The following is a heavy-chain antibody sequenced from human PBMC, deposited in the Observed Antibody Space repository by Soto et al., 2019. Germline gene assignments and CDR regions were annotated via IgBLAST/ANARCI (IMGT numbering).Heavy chain of an antibody. Sequence: EVQLVESGGGLVKPGGSLRLSCAASGFTFSSYSMNWVRQAPGKGLEWVSSISSSSSYIYYADSVKGRFTISRDNAKNSLYLQMNSLRAEDTAVHYCARLVSQHYDSSGPFQHWGQGTLVTVSS. CDR2: ISSSSSYI. D-gene: IGHD3-22*01. CDR3: ARLVSQHYDSSGPFQH. J-gene: IGHJ1*01. V-gene: IGHV3-21*01. CDR1: GFTFSSYS.